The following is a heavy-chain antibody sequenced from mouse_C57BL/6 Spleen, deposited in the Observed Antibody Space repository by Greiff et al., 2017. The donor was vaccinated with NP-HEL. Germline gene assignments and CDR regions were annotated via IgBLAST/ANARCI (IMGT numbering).Heavy chain of an antibody. CDR2: IYPGNSDT. CDR3: TRMSDCFDY. CDR1: GYTFTDYE. Sequence: QVQLQQSGAELVRPGASVTLSCKASGYTFTDYEMHWVKQTPVHGLEWIGAIYPGNSDTSYNQKFKGKAKLTAVTSASTAYMELSSLTNEDAAVYYCTRMSDCFDYWGQGTTLTVSS. V-gene: IGHV1-15*01. J-gene: IGHJ2*01.